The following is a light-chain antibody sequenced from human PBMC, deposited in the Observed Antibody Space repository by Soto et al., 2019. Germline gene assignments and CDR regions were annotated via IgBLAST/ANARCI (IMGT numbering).Light chain of an antibody. J-gene: IGKJ1*01. CDR1: QSVSSSY. CDR2: GAS. Sequence: EIVMMQSPCTLSLSPGRRATLSCRSSQSVSSSYLAWYQPKPGQAPRVVIYGASSRATGIPDRFSGSGSGTDFTLTISRLEPEDFAVYYCHQYGSSPRTFGQGTKVDIK. CDR3: HQYGSSPRT. V-gene: IGKV3-20*01.